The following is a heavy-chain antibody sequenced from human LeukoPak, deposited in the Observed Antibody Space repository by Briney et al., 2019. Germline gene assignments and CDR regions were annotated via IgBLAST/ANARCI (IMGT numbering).Heavy chain of an antibody. CDR2: IGTAGDT. CDR3: ARGDCSGGTCYNNYGMDV. Sequence: GGSLRLSCAASGFTFSSYDMHWVRQATGKGLEWVSAIGTAGDTYYPGSVKGRFTISRENAKNSLYLQMNSLRAGDTAVYYCARGDCSGGTCYNNYGMDVWAKGPRSPSP. J-gene: IGHJ6*02. D-gene: IGHD2-15*01. CDR1: GFTFSSYD. V-gene: IGHV3-13*01.